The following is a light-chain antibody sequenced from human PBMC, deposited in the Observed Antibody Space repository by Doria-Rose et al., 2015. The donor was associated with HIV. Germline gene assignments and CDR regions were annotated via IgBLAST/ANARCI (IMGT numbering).Light chain of an antibody. J-gene: IGKJ1*01. Sequence: TQSPGTLSLSPGERATLSCRASQRFSSTYLAWYQQQPGQAPSLIIHDGSTRATGIPDRFSASGSGTDFTLTINRLEPEDFALYYCHQYGASWTFGQGTKVEI. CDR3: HQYGASWT. CDR2: DGS. CDR1: QRFSSTY. V-gene: IGKV3-20*01.